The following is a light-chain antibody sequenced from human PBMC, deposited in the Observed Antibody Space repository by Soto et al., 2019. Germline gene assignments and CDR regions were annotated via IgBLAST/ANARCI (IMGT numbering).Light chain of an antibody. J-gene: IGKJ5*01. CDR3: QQCGSSPPYT. V-gene: IGKV3-20*01. CDR2: GAS. Sequence: EIVLTQSPGTLSLSPGERATLSCRASQSVSSSYLAWYQQKPGQAPRLLIYGASSRDTGIPDRFSGSGSGTDFTLTISRLEPEDFAVYYCQQCGSSPPYTFGQGTRLEIK. CDR1: QSVSSSY.